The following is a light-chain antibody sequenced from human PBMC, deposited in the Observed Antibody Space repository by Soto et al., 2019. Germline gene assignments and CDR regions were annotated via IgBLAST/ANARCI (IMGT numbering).Light chain of an antibody. CDR2: ATS. V-gene: IGKV3-15*01. CDR3: QKYDKWPLT. CDR1: QSVSSD. J-gene: IGKJ4*01. Sequence: EIVLTQSPATLSSSPGERATLSCRASQSVSSDLAWYQQKPGQAPRLLIYATSTRATGIPARFSGSGSGTEFTLTISSLQSEDFAVYFCQKYDKWPLTFGGGTKVDIK.